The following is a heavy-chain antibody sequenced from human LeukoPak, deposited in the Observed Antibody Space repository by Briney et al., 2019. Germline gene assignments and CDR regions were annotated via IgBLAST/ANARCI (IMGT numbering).Heavy chain of an antibody. CDR1: GGSISSYY. V-gene: IGHV4-4*07. CDR3: ARAPYCSGGSCYYRHYYYYYYMDV. Sequence: PSETLSLTCTVSGGSISSYYWSWIRQPAGKGLEWIGRIYTSGSTNYNPSLKSRVTMSVDTSKNQFSLKLSSVTAADTAVYYCARAPYCSGGSCYYRHYYYYYYMDVWGKGTTVTVSS. D-gene: IGHD2-15*01. CDR2: IYTSGST. J-gene: IGHJ6*03.